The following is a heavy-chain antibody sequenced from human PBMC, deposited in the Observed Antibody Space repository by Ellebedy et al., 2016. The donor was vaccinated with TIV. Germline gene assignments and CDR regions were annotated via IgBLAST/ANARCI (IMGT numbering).Heavy chain of an antibody. CDR2: IYYNGDT. CDR3: ARQYNYGTSGYYVDY. Sequence: MPSETLSLTCTVSGGSLSGYYWSWVRQPPGKGLEWIGCIYYNGDTIYNPSLKSRVTISVDTSKNQFSLKLSSVTAADTAVYYCARQYNYGTSGYYVDYWGQGTLLTVSS. CDR1: GGSLSGYY. J-gene: IGHJ4*02. D-gene: IGHD3-22*01. V-gene: IGHV4-59*08.